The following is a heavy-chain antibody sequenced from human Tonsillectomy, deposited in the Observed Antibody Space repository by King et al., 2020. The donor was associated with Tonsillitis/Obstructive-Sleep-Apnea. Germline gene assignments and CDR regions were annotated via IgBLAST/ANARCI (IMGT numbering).Heavy chain of an antibody. CDR1: GFTFSSHA. J-gene: IGHJ4*02. CDR2: ISGSGGST. D-gene: IGHD6-6*01. CDR3: AKARGFPGSSALDY. V-gene: IGHV3-23*04. Sequence: VQLVESGGGLVQPGGSLRLSCAASGFTFSSHAMSWVRQAPGKGLEWVSAISGSGGSTYYADSVKGRFTISRDNSKNTLYLQINSLRAEDTAVYYVAKARGFPGSSALDYWGQGTLVTVSS.